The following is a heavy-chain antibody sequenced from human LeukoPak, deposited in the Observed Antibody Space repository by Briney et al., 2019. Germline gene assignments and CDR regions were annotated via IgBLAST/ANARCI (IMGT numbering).Heavy chain of an antibody. J-gene: IGHJ4*02. D-gene: IGHD5-24*01. CDR1: GFTFSSYA. CDR2: ISGSGGST. Sequence: PGGSLRLSCAASGFTFSSYAMSWVRQAPGKGLEWVSAISGSGGSTYYADSVRGRFTISRDNSRNTVHLQMNSLRAEDTAVYYCAKDGRWLQFCCWGQGTLVTVSA. CDR3: AKDGRWLQFCC. V-gene: IGHV3-23*01.